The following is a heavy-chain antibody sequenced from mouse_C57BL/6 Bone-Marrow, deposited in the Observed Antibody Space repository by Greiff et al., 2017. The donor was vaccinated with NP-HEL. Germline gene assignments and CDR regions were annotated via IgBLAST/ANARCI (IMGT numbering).Heavy chain of an antibody. CDR3: ARWQVDGYYGYFEV. CDR2: FNPGSGGT. J-gene: IGHJ1*03. Sequence: QVQLQQSGAELVRPGTSVKVSCKASGYAFTNYLIEWVKQRPGQGLEWIGVFNPGSGGTNYNEKFKGKATLTADKSSSTAYMQLSSLTSEDSAVYFCARWQVDGYYGYFEVWGTGTTVTVSS. CDR1: GYAFTNYL. D-gene: IGHD2-3*01. V-gene: IGHV1-54*01.